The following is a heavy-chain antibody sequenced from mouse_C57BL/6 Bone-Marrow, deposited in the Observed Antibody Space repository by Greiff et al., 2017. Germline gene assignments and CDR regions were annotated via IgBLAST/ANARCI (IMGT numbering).Heavy chain of an antibody. V-gene: IGHV1-81*01. D-gene: IGHD3-3*01. CDR3: AGKGREFAY. J-gene: IGHJ3*01. CDR1: GYTFTSYG. Sequence: VQLQQSGAELARPGASVKLSCKASGYTFTSYGISWVKQRTGQGLEWIGEIYPRSGNTYYNEKFKGKATLTADKSSSTAYMELRSLTSEDSAVYFCAGKGREFAYGGQGTLVTVSA. CDR2: IYPRSGNT.